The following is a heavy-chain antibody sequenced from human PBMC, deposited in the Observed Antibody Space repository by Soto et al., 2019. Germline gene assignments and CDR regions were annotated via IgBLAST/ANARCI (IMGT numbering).Heavy chain of an antibody. V-gene: IGHV5-51*01. CDR3: AAYAADFSSPALDI. D-gene: IGHD6-13*01. J-gene: IGHJ3*02. Sequence: PGESLTISCKGSGYSFTSYWIGWVRQMPGKGMEWMGIIYAADSDTRYSPSFQGQVTISADKSISTAYLQWSSLKASDSVMYYCAAYAADFSSPALDIWGQGTMVTVSS. CDR2: IYAADSDT. CDR1: GYSFTSYW.